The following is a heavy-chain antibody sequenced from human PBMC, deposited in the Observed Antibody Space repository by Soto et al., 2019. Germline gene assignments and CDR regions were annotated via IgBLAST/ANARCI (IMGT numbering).Heavy chain of an antibody. CDR3: ARSGHRSSWRFDP. CDR2: INHSGST. V-gene: IGHV4-34*01. Sequence: SETLSLTCAVYGGSFSGYYWSWIRQPPGKGLEWIGEINHSGSTNYNPSLKSRVTISVDTSKNQFSLKLSSVTAADTAVYYCARSGHRSSWRFDPWGQGTLVTVAS. CDR1: GGSFSGYY. D-gene: IGHD6-13*01. J-gene: IGHJ5*02.